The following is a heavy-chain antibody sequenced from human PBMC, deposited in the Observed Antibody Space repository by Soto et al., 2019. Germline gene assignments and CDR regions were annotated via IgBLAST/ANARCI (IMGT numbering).Heavy chain of an antibody. CDR1: GFTFSSYT. Sequence: PGGSLSLSCAASGFTFSSYTMHWVRQAPGKGLEWVAVIWYDGSNKYYADSVKGRFTISRDNSKNTLSLQMNSLRAEDTAVCYCVARRAATADYWGQGTLVTVSS. D-gene: IGHD2-15*01. CDR3: VARRAATADY. J-gene: IGHJ4*02. V-gene: IGHV3-33*01. CDR2: IWYDGSNK.